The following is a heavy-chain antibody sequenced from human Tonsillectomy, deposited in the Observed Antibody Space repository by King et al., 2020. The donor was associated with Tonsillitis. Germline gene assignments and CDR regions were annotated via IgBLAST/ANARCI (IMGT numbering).Heavy chain of an antibody. Sequence: VQLVESGGGVVQPGRSLRLSCAASGFTFSSYGMHWVRQAPGKGLEWGAVISYVGSNKYYADSVKGRFTISRDNSKNTLYLQMNSLRAEDTAVYYCAKDNPYSGSFDYWGQGTLVTVSS. V-gene: IGHV3-30*18. J-gene: IGHJ4*02. D-gene: IGHD1-26*01. CDR1: GFTFSSYG. CDR2: ISYVGSNK. CDR3: AKDNPYSGSFDY.